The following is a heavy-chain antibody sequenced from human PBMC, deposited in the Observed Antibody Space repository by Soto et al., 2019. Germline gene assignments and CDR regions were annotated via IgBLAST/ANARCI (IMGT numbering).Heavy chain of an antibody. CDR1: GRSISSGGYY. J-gene: IGHJ5*01. CDR3: ARSVFP. Sequence: PSKALYLTCSVYGRSISSGGYYWSWSRQYPGKRLEWIGYIYYSGSTYYNPSLKSRVTISVDTSKNQFSLKLCSVTAADTAVYYCARSVFPWGQGTLVT. V-gene: IGHV4-31*03. CDR2: IYYSGST. D-gene: IGHD3-10*02.